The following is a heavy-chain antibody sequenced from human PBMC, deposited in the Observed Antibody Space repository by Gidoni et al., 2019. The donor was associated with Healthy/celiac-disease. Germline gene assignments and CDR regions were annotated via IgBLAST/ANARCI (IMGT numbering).Heavy chain of an antibody. V-gene: IGHV3-53*01. J-gene: IGHJ6*02. D-gene: IGHD3-10*01. CDR3: ARDGYPDYFVSGSYYMDV. CDR1: GFTVSNKY. CDR2: IYSGGST. Sequence: EVQLVESGGGLIQPGGSLRLSCAASGFTVSNKYMSWVRQAPGKGLEWLSVIYSGGSTHYADSVKGRCTISRDNSKNTLYLQMNSLRTEDTALYYCARDGYPDYFVSGSYYMDVWGQGTTVTVSS.